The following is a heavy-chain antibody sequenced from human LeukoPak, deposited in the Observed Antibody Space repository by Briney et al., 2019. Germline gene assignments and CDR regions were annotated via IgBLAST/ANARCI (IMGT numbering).Heavy chain of an antibody. CDR1: GLTVSSNY. V-gene: IGHV3-66*01. J-gene: IGHJ4*02. CDR3: ARDFPPDGVYCSGGSCYHDY. Sequence: GGSLRPSCAASGLTVSSNYMSWVRQAPGKGLEWVSVIYSGGSTYYADSVKGRFTISRDNSKNTLYLQMNSLRAEDTAVYYCARDFPPDGVYCSGGSCYHDYWGQGTLVTVSS. CDR2: IYSGGST. D-gene: IGHD2-15*01.